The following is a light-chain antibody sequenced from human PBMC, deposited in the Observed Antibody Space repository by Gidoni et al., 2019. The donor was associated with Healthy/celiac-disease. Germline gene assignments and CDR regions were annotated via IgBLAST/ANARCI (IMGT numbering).Light chain of an antibody. CDR2: RNN. CDR1: SSNIGSNT. V-gene: IGLV1-44*01. CDR3: AAWDDSLNGFYV. J-gene: IGLJ1*01. Sequence: QSVLTQPPSASGTPGQRVTISCSGSSSNIGSNTVNWYQQLPGTAPKLLLYRNNQQPSGVPDRFSGSKSGTSASRASSGLQSEDEADYYCAAWDDSLNGFYVFGTGTKVTVL.